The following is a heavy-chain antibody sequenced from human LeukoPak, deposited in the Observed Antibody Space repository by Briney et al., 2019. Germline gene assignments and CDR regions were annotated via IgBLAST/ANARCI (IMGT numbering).Heavy chain of an antibody. CDR3: VRGPRYYDDSGFHYGVFDI. Sequence: GGSLRLSCAASGFSLTTYAMGWVRQAPGKGLEWVSVISDRGDSTYYADSVKGRFIISRDNSKNTLSLQMNSLTADDTAVYYCVRGPRYYDDSGFHYGVFDIWGQGTLVTVSS. J-gene: IGHJ3*02. V-gene: IGHV3-23*01. CDR2: ISDRGDST. CDR1: GFSLTTYA. D-gene: IGHD3-22*01.